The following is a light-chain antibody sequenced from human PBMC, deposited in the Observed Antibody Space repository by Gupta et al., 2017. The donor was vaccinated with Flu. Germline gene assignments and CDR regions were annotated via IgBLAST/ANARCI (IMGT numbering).Light chain of an antibody. CDR1: QSVSSY. Sequence: ECVFTQSPPTLSLSRRERPTLAWRASQSVSSYLAWYQQKPGQAPRLLIYDASTRATGIPARFSGSGSGTDYTLTISSLEPEDFAVYYCQQRSSWPMITFGQGTRLEIK. V-gene: IGKV3-11*01. CDR3: QQRSSWPMIT. CDR2: DAS. J-gene: IGKJ5*01.